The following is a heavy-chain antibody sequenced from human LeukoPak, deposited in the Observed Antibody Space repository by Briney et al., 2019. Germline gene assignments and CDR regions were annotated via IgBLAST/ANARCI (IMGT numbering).Heavy chain of an antibody. CDR3: ARDLYYDSSGTDY. D-gene: IGHD3-22*01. Sequence: PGGSLRLSCAASGFSFSSYSVNWVRQAPGKGLEWVSSITSSSSYIYYADSVKGRFTISRDNAKNSLYLQMNSLRAEDTAVYYCARDLYYDSSGTDYWGQGALVTVSS. J-gene: IGHJ4*02. V-gene: IGHV3-21*01. CDR1: GFSFSSYS. CDR2: ITSSSSYI.